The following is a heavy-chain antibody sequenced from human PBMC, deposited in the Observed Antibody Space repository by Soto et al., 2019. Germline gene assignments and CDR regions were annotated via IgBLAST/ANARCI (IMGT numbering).Heavy chain of an antibody. CDR2: IYYSGST. Sequence: SETLSLTCTVSGGSVSSGSYYWSWIRQPPGKGLEWVGYIYYSGSTNYNPSLKSRVTISVDTSKNQFSLKLSSVTAADTAVYYCAKARSSYDYFDYWGQGTLVTVSS. J-gene: IGHJ4*02. CDR3: AKARSSYDYFDY. V-gene: IGHV4-61*01. CDR1: GGSVSSGSYY. D-gene: IGHD5-12*01.